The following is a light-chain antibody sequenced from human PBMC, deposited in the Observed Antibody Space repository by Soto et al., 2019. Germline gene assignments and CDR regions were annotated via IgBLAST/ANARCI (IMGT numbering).Light chain of an antibody. Sequence: DIQMTKSPSSLSASVGARVTITCQASQDISNYLNWYQQKPGKAHKLLIYDASNLETGVPSRFSGSGSGTDFTFTISSLQPEDIATYYCQQYDNLLRDTFGQGPRWIS. CDR1: QDISNY. CDR3: QQYDNLLRDT. V-gene: IGKV1-33*01. J-gene: IGKJ2*01. CDR2: DAS.